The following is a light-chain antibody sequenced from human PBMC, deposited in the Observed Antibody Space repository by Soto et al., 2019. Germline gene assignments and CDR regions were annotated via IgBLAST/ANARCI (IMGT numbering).Light chain of an antibody. Sequence: EIVMTQSPATLSVSPGERVTLSCRASQSVSGNLAWYQQKPGQAPRLLIHGASTRATSIPARFSGSGSGTDFTLTISSLQSEDFAVYYCQQYNNWLFTFGGGTRVEIK. CDR1: QSVSGN. CDR2: GAS. V-gene: IGKV3-15*01. J-gene: IGKJ4*01. CDR3: QQYNNWLFT.